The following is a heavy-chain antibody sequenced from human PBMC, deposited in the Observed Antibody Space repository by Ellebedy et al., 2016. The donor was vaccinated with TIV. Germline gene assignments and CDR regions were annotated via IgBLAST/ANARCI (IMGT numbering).Heavy chain of an antibody. J-gene: IGHJ4*02. CDR2: IRGDGIST. D-gene: IGHD3-3*01. CDR1: GFILSNYW. Sequence: GGSLRLSXAASGFILSNYWMHWVRQVPGKGLVWVSHIRGDGISTSYADSVKGRFTISRDNAKNTMYLQMNSLRAEDTAVYYCARDGVGLIDLDYWGQGTLVTVSS. V-gene: IGHV3-74*01. CDR3: ARDGVGLIDLDY.